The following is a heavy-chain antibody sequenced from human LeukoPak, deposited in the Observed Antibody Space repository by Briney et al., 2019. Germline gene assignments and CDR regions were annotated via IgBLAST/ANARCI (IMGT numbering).Heavy chain of an antibody. CDR2: IYYSGST. CDR3: ARDLVVVPAATLTRGNYYYYYYMDV. D-gene: IGHD2-2*01. J-gene: IGHJ6*03. Sequence: NPSETLSLTCTVSGGSISSHYWSWIRQPPGKGLEWIGYIYYSGSTNYNPSLKSRVTISVGTSKNQFSLKLSSVAAADTAVYYCARDLVVVPAATLTRGNYYYYYYMDVWGKGTTVTVSS. CDR1: GGSISSHY. V-gene: IGHV4-59*11.